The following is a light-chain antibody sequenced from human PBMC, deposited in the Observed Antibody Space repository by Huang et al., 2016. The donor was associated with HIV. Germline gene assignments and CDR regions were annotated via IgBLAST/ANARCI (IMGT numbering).Light chain of an antibody. J-gene: IGKJ3*01. CDR1: RHIYSY. CDR2: DAA. Sequence: DIQMTQSPSSLSASIGDRVTITCRASRHIYSYLNWYQHRPGKAPKLLIYDAANLEVVVPSRFSGSGSGRNFTLIISSLQPEDFATYYCQQYDSLPRTFGPGTKV. CDR3: QQYDSLPRT. V-gene: IGKV1-33*01.